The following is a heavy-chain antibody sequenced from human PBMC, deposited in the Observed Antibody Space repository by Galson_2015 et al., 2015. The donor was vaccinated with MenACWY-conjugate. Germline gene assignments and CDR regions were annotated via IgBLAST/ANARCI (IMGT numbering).Heavy chain of an antibody. Sequence: SLRLSCAASGFTFSSYSMNWVRQAPGKGLEWVSYISSSSSTIYYADSVKGRFTISRDNAENSLYLQMNSLRAEDTAVYYCARDLGYSGGYWGQGTLVTVSS. D-gene: IGHD5-18*01. V-gene: IGHV3-48*04. CDR3: ARDLGYSGGY. CDR2: ISSSSSTI. J-gene: IGHJ4*02. CDR1: GFTFSSYS.